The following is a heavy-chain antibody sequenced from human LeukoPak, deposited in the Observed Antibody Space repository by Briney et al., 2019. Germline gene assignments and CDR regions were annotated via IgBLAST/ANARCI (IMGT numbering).Heavy chain of an antibody. CDR1: GYTLTELS. J-gene: IGHJ4*02. Sequence: ASVKVSCKVSGYTLTELSMHWVRQAPGKGLEWMGGFDPEDGETIYAQKFQGRVTMTEDTSTDTAYMELSSLRSEDTAVYYCATYLDYGSSWHFDYWGQGTLVTVSS. V-gene: IGHV1-24*01. CDR3: ATYLDYGSSWHFDY. CDR2: FDPEDGET. D-gene: IGHD6-13*01.